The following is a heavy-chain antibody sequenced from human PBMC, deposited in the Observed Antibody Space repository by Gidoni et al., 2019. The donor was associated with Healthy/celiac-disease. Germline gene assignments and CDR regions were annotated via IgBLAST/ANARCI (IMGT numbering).Heavy chain of an antibody. Sequence: QLQLQESGPGLVKPSETLSLTCTVSGGSISSSSYYWGWIRQPPGKGLEWIGSIYYSGSTYYNPSLKSRVTISVDTSKNQFSLKLSSVTAADTAVYYCARHEVTMVRGVMGWFDPWGQGTLVTVSS. CDR1: GGSISSSSYY. V-gene: IGHV4-39*01. CDR2: IYYSGST. D-gene: IGHD3-10*01. J-gene: IGHJ5*02. CDR3: ARHEVTMVRGVMGWFDP.